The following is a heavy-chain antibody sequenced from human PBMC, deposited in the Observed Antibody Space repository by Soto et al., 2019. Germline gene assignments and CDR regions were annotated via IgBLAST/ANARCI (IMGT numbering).Heavy chain of an antibody. CDR2: IYWDDDK. D-gene: IGHD3-3*01. CDR1: GFSLTTSGVG. V-gene: IGHV2-5*02. J-gene: IGHJ4*02. Sequence: QITLNESGPTQVKPRQTLTLTCTFSGFSLTTSGVGVGWIRQSPGKAPEWLALIYWDDDKRYIPSLKSRLTITKDTSKNQVVRTMADLDPADTATYYCAHRVLRTVFGLVTTTAIYFDFWGQGTPVAVSS. CDR3: AHRVLRTVFGLVTTTAIYFDF.